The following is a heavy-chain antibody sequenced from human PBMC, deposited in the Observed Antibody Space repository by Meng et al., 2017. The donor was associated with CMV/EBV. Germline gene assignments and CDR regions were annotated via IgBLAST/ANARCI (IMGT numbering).Heavy chain of an antibody. CDR2: ISSSGLSI. J-gene: IGHJ6*02. CDR3: AKDLTLPTLYGMDV. Sequence: GESLKISCAASGFTFSDYYMTWIRQAPGKGLEWVSSISSSGLSIYYADSLKGRFTISRDITKNSLYLQMNGLRAEDAAVYYCAKDLTLPTLYGMDVWGQGTAVTVSS. V-gene: IGHV3-11*01. CDR1: GFTFSDYY.